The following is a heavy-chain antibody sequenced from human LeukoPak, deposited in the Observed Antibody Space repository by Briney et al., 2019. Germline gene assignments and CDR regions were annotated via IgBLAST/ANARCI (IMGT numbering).Heavy chain of an antibody. Sequence: GGSLRLSCAASGFTFSSYAMSWVRQAPGKGLEWVSAISGSGGSTYYADSVKGRFTISRDNSKNTLYLQMNSLRAEDTAVYYCARGEIGYCSSTSCYTMPLDIWGQGTMVTVSS. D-gene: IGHD2-2*02. CDR2: ISGSGGST. CDR3: ARGEIGYCSSTSCYTMPLDI. J-gene: IGHJ3*02. V-gene: IGHV3-23*01. CDR1: GFTFSSYA.